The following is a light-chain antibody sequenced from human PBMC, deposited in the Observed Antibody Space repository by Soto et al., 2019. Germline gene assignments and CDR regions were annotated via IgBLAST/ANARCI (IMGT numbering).Light chain of an antibody. Sequence: EIVLTQSPGTLSLSPGERATLSCRASQSVTSTHLAWYQQKPGQAPRLLIYDASTRATGIPDRFSGSGSGTEFTLTISSLQSEDFAVYFCQQYDNWPPWTFGQGTKVDIK. J-gene: IGKJ1*01. V-gene: IGKV3D-15*01. CDR2: DAS. CDR3: QQYDNWPPWT. CDR1: QSVTSTH.